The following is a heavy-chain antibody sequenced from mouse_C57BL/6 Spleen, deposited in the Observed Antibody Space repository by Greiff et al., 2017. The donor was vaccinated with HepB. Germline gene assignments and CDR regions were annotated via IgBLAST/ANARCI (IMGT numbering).Heavy chain of an antibody. CDR2: IYPGDGDT. Sequence: QVQLQQSGAELVKPGASVKISCKASGYAFSSYWMNWVKQRPGKGLEWIGQIYPGDGDTNYNGKFKGKATLTADKSSSTAYMQLSSLTSEDSAVYFCARSEIYYYGSSLDYWGQGTTLTVSS. J-gene: IGHJ2*01. D-gene: IGHD1-1*01. V-gene: IGHV1-80*01. CDR1: GYAFSSYW. CDR3: ARSEIYYYGSSLDY.